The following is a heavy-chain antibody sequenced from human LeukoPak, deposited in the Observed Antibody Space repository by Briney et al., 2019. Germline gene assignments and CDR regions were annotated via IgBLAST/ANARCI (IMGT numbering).Heavy chain of an antibody. V-gene: IGHV4-39*07. CDR1: GGSISSSSYY. CDR3: ARERTIFGVAPPGRFDY. J-gene: IGHJ4*02. CDR2: IYYSGST. D-gene: IGHD3-3*01. Sequence: SETLSLTCTVSGGSISSSSYYWGWIRQPPGKGLEWMVSIYYSGSTYYNPSLKRRVTISVDTSKNQFSLQLSSVTAADTAVYYCARERTIFGVAPPGRFDYWGQGTLVTVSS.